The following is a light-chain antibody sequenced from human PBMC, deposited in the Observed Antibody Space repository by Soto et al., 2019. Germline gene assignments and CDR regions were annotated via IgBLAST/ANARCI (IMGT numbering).Light chain of an antibody. V-gene: IGKV3-15*01. Sequence: EIVMTQSPATLSVSPGERATLSCRASQSVRDNLAWYQQQPGQPPRLLIYGTSTRATGIPARFSGGASGTEFTLTISSLQSEDLAVYYCQQYDNWPLTFGGGTKVEIK. CDR1: QSVRDN. CDR2: GTS. CDR3: QQYDNWPLT. J-gene: IGKJ4*01.